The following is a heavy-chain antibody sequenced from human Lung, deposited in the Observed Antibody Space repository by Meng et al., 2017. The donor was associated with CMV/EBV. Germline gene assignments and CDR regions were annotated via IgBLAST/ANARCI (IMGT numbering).Heavy chain of an antibody. D-gene: IGHD2-21*01. Sequence: GGSXRLXCATSGFXFKIYGMRWVRQFPGKGLEWVAFIRYDEKTKYYADSVKGRFTISRDNSKNTLYLQMNSLRVEDTAVFYCVKDFPGDCYPLCYYFSHGMDVXGQGXTVTVSS. V-gene: IGHV3-30*02. CDR3: VKDFPGDCYPLCYYFSHGMDV. J-gene: IGHJ6*02. CDR2: IRYDEKTK. CDR1: GFXFKIYG.